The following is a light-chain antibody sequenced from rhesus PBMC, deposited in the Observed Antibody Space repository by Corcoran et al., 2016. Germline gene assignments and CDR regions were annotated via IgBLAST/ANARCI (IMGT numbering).Light chain of an antibody. CDR1: QSVGSY. J-gene: IGKJ1*01. CDR2: GAS. CDR3: QQSSNLART. Sequence: ETVVTQSPATLSLSPGERATLSCRASQSVGSYLAWYQQKPGQAPRLPIYGASSRATGIPERFSGSGSGTGFTLTISSLEPEDVGVYYCQQSSNLARTFGQGTKVEIK. V-gene: IGKV3-24*04.